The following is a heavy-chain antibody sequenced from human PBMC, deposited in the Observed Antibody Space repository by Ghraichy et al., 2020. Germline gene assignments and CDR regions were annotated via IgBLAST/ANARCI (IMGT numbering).Heavy chain of an antibody. CDR2: IQYDGSNK. CDR3: RVITMVRGVIEDY. V-gene: IGHV3-30*02. Sequence: GGSLRLSCATSGFTFSTYGMHWVRQAPGKGLEWVAFIQYDGSNKYYADSVKGRFTISRDNSKNTLYLQMNSLRAEDTAVYYCRVITMVRGVIEDYWGQGTLVTVSS. D-gene: IGHD3-10*01. CDR1: GFTFSTYG. J-gene: IGHJ4*02.